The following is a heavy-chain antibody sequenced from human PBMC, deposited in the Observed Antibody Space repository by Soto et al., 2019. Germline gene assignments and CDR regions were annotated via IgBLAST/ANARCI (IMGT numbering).Heavy chain of an antibody. Sequence: SGGSLRLSCAASGFTFSSYWMHWVRQAPGKGLVWVSRINSDGSSTSYADSVKGRFTISRDNAKNTLYLQMNSLRAEDTAVYYCARAGPDYDFWSGYYNYWGQGTLVTVSS. D-gene: IGHD3-3*01. CDR2: INSDGSST. V-gene: IGHV3-74*01. CDR1: GFTFSSYW. CDR3: ARAGPDYDFWSGYYNY. J-gene: IGHJ4*02.